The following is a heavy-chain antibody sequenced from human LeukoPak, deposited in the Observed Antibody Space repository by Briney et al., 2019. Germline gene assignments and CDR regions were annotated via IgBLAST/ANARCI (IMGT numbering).Heavy chain of an antibody. V-gene: IGHV3-48*04. Sequence: GGSLRLSCAASGFTFSSYSMNWVRQAPGKGLEWVSYISSSSTIYYADSVKGRFTISRDNAKNSLYLQMNSLRAEDTAVYYCASARGRMGYYFFDYWGQGTLVTVSS. D-gene: IGHD3-22*01. J-gene: IGHJ4*02. CDR2: ISSSSTI. CDR3: ASARGRMGYYFFDY. CDR1: GFTFSSYS.